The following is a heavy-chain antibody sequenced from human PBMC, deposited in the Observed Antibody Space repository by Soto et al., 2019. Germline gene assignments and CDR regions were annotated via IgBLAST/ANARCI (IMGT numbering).Heavy chain of an antibody. CDR2: IYRTGST. D-gene: IGHD3-10*01. J-gene: IGHJ4*02. V-gene: IGHV4-4*02. Sequence: SETLSLTCAVSGGSFTSNNWWTGVRQPPEQGLEWIGEIYRTGSTNYNPSLKSLVTISLDKSEKQLSLKVTSLTAADTAVYYCPSGDHRTLVDFWAQGTSVTVSS. CDR3: PSGDHRTLVDF. CDR1: GGSFTSNNW.